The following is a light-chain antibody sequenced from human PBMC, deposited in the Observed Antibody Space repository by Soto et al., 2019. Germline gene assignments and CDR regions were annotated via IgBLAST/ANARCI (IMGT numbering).Light chain of an antibody. CDR2: RAS. J-gene: IGKJ5*01. CDR3: QRQNGWPIT. CDR1: QNIGSN. Sequence: EMLMTQSPATLSVSPGERATLSCRASQNIGSNLAWYQQKPGQASSLLIYRASTRAPGVPSRFSGSGSGTEFTLAISSLQSEDFGVYYCQRQNGWPITFGQGTRLEIK. V-gene: IGKV3-15*01.